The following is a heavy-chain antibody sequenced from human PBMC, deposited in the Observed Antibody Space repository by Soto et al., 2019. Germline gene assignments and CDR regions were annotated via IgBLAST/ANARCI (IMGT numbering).Heavy chain of an antibody. J-gene: IGHJ6*02. CDR1: GGSISRYY. V-gene: IGHV4-59*01. D-gene: IGHD2-21*02. CDR2: MYNTGST. Sequence: QVQLQESGPGLVKPSKTLSLTCTVSGGSISRYYWSWIRQPPGKGLEWIGYMYNTGSTVYNPSFKSLVTISVDTSKNQFSLKLNSVTAADTAVYYCARDLWGYCGTDCYPLDVSGQGTTVTVSS. CDR3: ARDLWGYCGTDCYPLDV.